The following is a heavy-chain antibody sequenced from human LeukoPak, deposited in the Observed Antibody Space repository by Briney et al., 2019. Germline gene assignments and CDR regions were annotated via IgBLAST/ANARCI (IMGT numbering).Heavy chain of an antibody. CDR1: GFTFSSYE. V-gene: IGHV3-48*03. D-gene: IGHD5-12*01. J-gene: IGHJ6*02. CDR2: SCSSATTI. Sequence: GGSLRLSCAASGFTFSSYEMNWVRQAPGKGLEWISYSCSSATTIYYADAVKGRFTIDRDNAKNALYLQMNSLRDDDTAVYYCVRGGYDFYYYYGMEVWGQGTTVTVSS. CDR3: VRGGYDFYYYYGMEV.